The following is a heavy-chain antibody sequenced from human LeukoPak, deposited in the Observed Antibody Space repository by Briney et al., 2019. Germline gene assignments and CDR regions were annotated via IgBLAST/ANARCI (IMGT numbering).Heavy chain of an antibody. Sequence: GGSLRLSCAASGFTFSSYSMNWVRQAPGKGLEGVSYISSSSSTIYYADSVKGRFTISRDNAKNSLYLQMNSLRAEDTAVYYCATSGIVVLGATYGSAFDYWGQGTLVTVSS. V-gene: IGHV3-48*01. CDR2: ISSSSSTI. CDR3: ATSGIVVLGATYGSAFDY. CDR1: GFTFSSYS. D-gene: IGHD2-15*01. J-gene: IGHJ4*02.